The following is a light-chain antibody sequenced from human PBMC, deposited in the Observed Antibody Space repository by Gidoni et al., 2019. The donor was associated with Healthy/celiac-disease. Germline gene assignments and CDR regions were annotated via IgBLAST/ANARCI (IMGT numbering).Light chain of an antibody. V-gene: IGKV1-39*01. Sequence: DIQMTQSPSSLSASVGDRVTITCRASQRISSYLNWYQQKPGKAPSRFSGSGSGTDFTLTISSLQPEDFATYYCQQSYSTPPYTFGQGTKLEIK. CDR1: QRISSY. CDR3: QQSYSTPPYT. J-gene: IGKJ2*01.